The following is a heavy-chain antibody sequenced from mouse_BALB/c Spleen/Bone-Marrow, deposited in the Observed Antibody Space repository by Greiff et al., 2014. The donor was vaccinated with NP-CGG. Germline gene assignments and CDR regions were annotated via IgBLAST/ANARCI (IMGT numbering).Heavy chain of an antibody. CDR3: ARHYGYVDAMDY. CDR1: GITVSSYT. J-gene: IGHJ4*01. CDR2: ITGGGTT. Sequence: DVKLVESGGGLVKPGESLKFSCAASGITVSSYTMSWVRQTPEKRLEWVASITGGGTTYYPDSVKGRFTIPRDNARNILYLQVSSLRSEDTAIYYCARHYGYVDAMDYWGQGTSVTVSS. V-gene: IGHV5-6-5*01. D-gene: IGHD1-2*01.